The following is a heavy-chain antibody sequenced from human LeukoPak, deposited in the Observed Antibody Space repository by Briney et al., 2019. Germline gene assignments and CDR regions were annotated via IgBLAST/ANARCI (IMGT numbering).Heavy chain of an antibody. D-gene: IGHD4-17*01. CDR2: INPNSGGT. CDR1: GYTFTVYY. V-gene: IGHV1-2*02. CDR3: ARDHDYGDYFYDY. Sequence: ASVTVSCKASGYTFTVYYMHWVRQAPGQGLEWMGWINPNSGGTNYAQKFQGRVTMTRDTSISTAYMELSRLRSDDTAVYYCARDHDYGDYFYDYWGQGTLVTVSS. J-gene: IGHJ4*02.